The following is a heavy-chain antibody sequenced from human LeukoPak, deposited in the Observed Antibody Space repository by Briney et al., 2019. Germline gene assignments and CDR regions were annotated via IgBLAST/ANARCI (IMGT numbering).Heavy chain of an antibody. CDR2: IYTSGTT. V-gene: IGHV4-59*10. CDR3: ARWSGSVTARNYYYYMDV. Sequence: SETLSLTCAVYGGSFSAYYWTWIRQPAGSGLEWIGRIYTSGTTDYNPSLRTRVTISVVASRNQFSLNLSSVTAADTAVYYCARWSGSVTARNYYYYMDVWGEGTTVTVSS. CDR1: GGSFSAYY. J-gene: IGHJ6*03. D-gene: IGHD6-6*01.